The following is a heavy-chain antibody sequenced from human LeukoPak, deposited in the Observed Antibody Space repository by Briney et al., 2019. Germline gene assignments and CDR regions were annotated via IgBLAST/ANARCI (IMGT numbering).Heavy chain of an antibody. D-gene: IGHD3-10*01. CDR3: ARRRHYGSGSKGWFDP. CDR2: IYYSGST. Sequence: SETLSLTCTVSGGSISSGGYYWSWIRQHPGKGLEWIGYIYYSGSTYYNPSLKSRVTISVDTSKNQFSLKLSSVTAADTAVYYCARRRHYGSGSKGWFDPWGQGTLVTVSS. V-gene: IGHV4-31*03. CDR1: GGSISSGGYY. J-gene: IGHJ5*02.